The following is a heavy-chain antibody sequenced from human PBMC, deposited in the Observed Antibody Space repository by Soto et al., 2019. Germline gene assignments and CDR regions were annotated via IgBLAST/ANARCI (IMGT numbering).Heavy chain of an antibody. J-gene: IGHJ4*02. CDR1: GFSFSNAW. CDR3: TTSGKYYGAF. V-gene: IGHV3-15*01. Sequence: EIQLVESGGGLVKPGGSLRLSCAAPGFSFSNAWMSWVRQAPGKGLEWVGLIKSKFNGETTDYAAPVKGRFTISRDDSKNTLYLQMSSLKTEDTAIYYCTTSGKYYGAFWGQGTLVTVSS. D-gene: IGHD4-17*01. CDR2: IKSKFNGETT.